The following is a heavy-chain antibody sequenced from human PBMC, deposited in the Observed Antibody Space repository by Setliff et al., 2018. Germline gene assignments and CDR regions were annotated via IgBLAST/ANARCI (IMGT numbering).Heavy chain of an antibody. Sequence: ASVKVSCKTSGYSFTDYYIHWVRQAPGQGLEWMGWINPNSGGTTYAQTFQGRVAMTKDSSIRTAYMELTGLTSDDTAIYYCASPSDSGDYFYYYYMDVWGKGTTVTVSS. CDR2: INPNSGGT. D-gene: IGHD3-22*01. V-gene: IGHV1-2*02. J-gene: IGHJ6*03. CDR3: ASPSDSGDYFYYYYMDV. CDR1: GYSFTDYY.